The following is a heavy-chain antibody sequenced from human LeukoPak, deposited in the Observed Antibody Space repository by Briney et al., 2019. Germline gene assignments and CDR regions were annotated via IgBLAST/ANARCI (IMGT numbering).Heavy chain of an antibody. Sequence: ASVKVSWKASGGTFSSYAISWVRQAYGQGLEWMGGIIPIFGTANYAQKFQGRVTITADESTSTAYMELSSLRSEDTAVYYCARDSEQWLERGRFDYWGQGTLVTVSS. J-gene: IGHJ4*02. CDR3: ARDSEQWLERGRFDY. CDR1: GGTFSSYA. V-gene: IGHV1-69*01. D-gene: IGHD6-19*01. CDR2: IIPIFGTA.